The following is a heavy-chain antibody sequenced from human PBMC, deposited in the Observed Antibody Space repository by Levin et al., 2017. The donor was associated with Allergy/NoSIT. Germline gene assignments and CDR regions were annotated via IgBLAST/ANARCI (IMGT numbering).Heavy chain of an antibody. V-gene: IGHV4-39*01. CDR1: GGSISSSSYY. CDR3: ARVGRLMVRGVIPTGVDAFDI. D-gene: IGHD3-10*01. Sequence: SETLSLTCTVSGGSISSSSYYWGWIRQPPGTGLEWIGSIYYSGSTYYNPSLKSRVTISVDTSKNQFSLKLSSVTAADTAVYYCARVGRLMVRGVIPTGVDAFDIWGQGTMVTVSS. CDR2: IYYSGST. J-gene: IGHJ3*02.